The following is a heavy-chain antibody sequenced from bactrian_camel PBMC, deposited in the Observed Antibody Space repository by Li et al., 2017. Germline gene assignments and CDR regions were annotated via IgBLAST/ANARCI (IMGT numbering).Heavy chain of an antibody. CDR1: GFTFSSYW. D-gene: IGHD3*01. J-gene: IGHJ4*01. CDR2: IWADGTKA. Sequence: SLRLSCAASGFTFSSYWMYWVRQVPGKGLEWVSSIWADGTKAYYADTVKGRFTISKDNAKNTLYLQMNNLKPEDTAMYYCAADLAPVGWRPSSLSTCRYYYQGHGTQVTVS. V-gene: IGHV3S6*01.